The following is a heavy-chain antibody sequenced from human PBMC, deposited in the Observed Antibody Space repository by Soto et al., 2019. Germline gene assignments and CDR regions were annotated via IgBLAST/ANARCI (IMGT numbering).Heavy chain of an antibody. CDR1: GFSFTGYY. CDR2: INAHSGGT. Sequence: QVQLVQSGAAVKKPGASVKVSCKASGFSFTGYYIHWLRQAPGQGLEWMGWINAHSGGTEYAQKFQGRVILTRDTSIATADLTLTSLTSDDTALYYCAKDLTRQLAYWLDPWGQGTQVTVSS. J-gene: IGHJ5*02. CDR3: AKDLTRQLAYWLDP. D-gene: IGHD6-6*01. V-gene: IGHV1-2*02.